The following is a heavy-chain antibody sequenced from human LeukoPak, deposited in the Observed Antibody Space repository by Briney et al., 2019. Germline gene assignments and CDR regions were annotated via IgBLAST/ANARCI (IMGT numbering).Heavy chain of an antibody. CDR2: IYYSGST. D-gene: IGHD6-13*01. J-gene: IGHJ4*02. V-gene: IGHV4-39*01. CDR1: GGSISSSSYY. CDR3: ARTGYSSSWYVPLFDY. Sequence: SETLSLTCTVSGGSISSSSYYWGWIRQPPGKGLEWIGSIYYSGSTYDNPSLKSRVTISVDTSKNQFSLKLSSVTAADMAVYYCARTGYSSSWYVPLFDYWGQGTLVTVSS.